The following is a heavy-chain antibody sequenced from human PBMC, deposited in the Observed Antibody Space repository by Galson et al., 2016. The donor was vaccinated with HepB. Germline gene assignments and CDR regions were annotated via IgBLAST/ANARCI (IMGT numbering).Heavy chain of an antibody. CDR2: ISGSGATT. CDR3: AKGGQWLLRGPGWFDP. Sequence: SLRLSCAASGSTFSSYAMSWVRQAPGKGLEWVSTISGSGATTYVADPVKGRFTMSRDNSKNTLYLQMNSLRVEDTTIYYCAKGGQWLLRGPGWFDPWGQGTLVSVSS. J-gene: IGHJ5*02. CDR1: GSTFSSYA. D-gene: IGHD6-19*01. V-gene: IGHV3-23*01.